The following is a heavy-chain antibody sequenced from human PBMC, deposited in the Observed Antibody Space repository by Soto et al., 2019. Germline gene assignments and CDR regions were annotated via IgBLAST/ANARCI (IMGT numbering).Heavy chain of an antibody. V-gene: IGHV3-48*01. CDR3: ARDFWQQLAPFGY. CDR2: ISSSSNTI. Sequence: GGSLRLSCAASGFIFSNYNMHWVRQAPGKGLEWVSYISSSSNTIYYADSVKGRFTISRDNSKNTLYLQMNSLRAEDTAVYYCARDFWQQLAPFGYWGQGTLVTVSS. CDR1: GFIFSNYN. D-gene: IGHD6-13*01. J-gene: IGHJ4*02.